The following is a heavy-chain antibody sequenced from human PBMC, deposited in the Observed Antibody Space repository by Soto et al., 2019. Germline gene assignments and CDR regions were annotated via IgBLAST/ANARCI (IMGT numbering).Heavy chain of an antibody. Sequence: GGSLRLSCAASGFTFSDYAMTWVRQTPGKGLDWVSSIGGVGADKYYADSVKGRFTISRDNSKGTLYLQMNSLRAEDTAVYYCAKHGGYDFWSGDANNWFDPWGQGTRVTVSS. V-gene: IGHV3-23*01. CDR2: IGGVGADK. J-gene: IGHJ5*02. CDR3: AKHGGYDFWSGDANNWFDP. D-gene: IGHD3-3*01. CDR1: GFTFSDYA.